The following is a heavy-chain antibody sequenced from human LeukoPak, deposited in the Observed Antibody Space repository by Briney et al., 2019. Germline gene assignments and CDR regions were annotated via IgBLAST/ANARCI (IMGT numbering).Heavy chain of an antibody. D-gene: IGHD3-3*01. J-gene: IGHJ6*03. Sequence: SVKVSCKASGGTFSSYAISWVRQAPGQGLEWMGGIIPIFGTANYAQKFQGRVTITADESTSTAYKELSSLRSEDTAVYYCARTWTSTSFGVVTYYYYYMDVWGKGTTVTVSS. CDR1: GGTFSSYA. CDR3: ARTWTSTSFGVVTYYYYYMDV. CDR2: IIPIFGTA. V-gene: IGHV1-69*13.